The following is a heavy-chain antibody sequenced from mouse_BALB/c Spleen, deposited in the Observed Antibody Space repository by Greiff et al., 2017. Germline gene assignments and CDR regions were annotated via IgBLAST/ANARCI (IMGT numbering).Heavy chain of an antibody. D-gene: IGHD2-4*01. CDR1: GYTFSSYW. CDR2: ILPGSDST. Sequence: VQLQQSGAELMKPGASVKISCKATGYTFSSYWIEWVKQRPGHGLEWIEEILPGSDSTNYNEKFKGKATFTADTSSNTAYMQLSSLTSEDSAVYYCARRGTYDYDVFAYWGQGTLVTVSA. V-gene: IGHV1-9*01. J-gene: IGHJ3*01. CDR3: ARRGTYDYDVFAY.